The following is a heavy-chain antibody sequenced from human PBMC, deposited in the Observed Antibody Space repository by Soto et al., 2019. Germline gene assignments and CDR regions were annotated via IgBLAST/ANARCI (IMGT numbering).Heavy chain of an antibody. Sequence: SETLSLTCTVPGGSISSSSYYWGWIRQPPGKGLEWIGSIYYSGSTYYNPSLKSRVTISVDTSKNQFSLKLSSVTAADTAVYYCARHGMDDILTGYSFDYWGQGTLVTVSS. CDR3: ARHGMDDILTGYSFDY. J-gene: IGHJ4*02. D-gene: IGHD3-9*01. CDR2: IYYSGST. CDR1: GGSISSSSYY. V-gene: IGHV4-39*01.